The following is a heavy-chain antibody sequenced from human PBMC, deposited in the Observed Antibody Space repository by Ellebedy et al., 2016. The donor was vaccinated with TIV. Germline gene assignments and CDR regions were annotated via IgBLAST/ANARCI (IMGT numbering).Heavy chain of an antibody. D-gene: IGHD3-16*01. CDR1: GFTFSDYY. CDR3: TRRIMITFGGVIQDV. V-gene: IGHV3-21*04. Sequence: GESLKISCAASGFTFSDYYMNWVRQAPGKGLEWVSSISSSSSYIYYADSVKGRFTISRDNAKNSLYLQMNSLKTEDTAVYYCTRRIMITFGGVIQDVWGKGTTVTVSS. CDR2: ISSSSSYI. J-gene: IGHJ6*04.